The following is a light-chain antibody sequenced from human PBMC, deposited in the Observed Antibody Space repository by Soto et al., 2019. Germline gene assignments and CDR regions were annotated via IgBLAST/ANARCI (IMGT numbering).Light chain of an antibody. CDR3: QQYDSSPRT. J-gene: IGKJ1*01. CDR2: GAS. V-gene: IGKV3-15*01. Sequence: EIVMTQSPATLSVSPGERATLSCRASQSVSNYLAWYQQKPGQAPRLLIYGASTRATGIPARFSGSGSGTEFTLTISSLQPEDFAVYYCQQYDSSPRTFGQGTKVDNK. CDR1: QSVSNY.